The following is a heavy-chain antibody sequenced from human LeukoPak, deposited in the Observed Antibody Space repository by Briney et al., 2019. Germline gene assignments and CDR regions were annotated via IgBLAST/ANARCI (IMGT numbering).Heavy chain of an antibody. CDR2: IHPGDSGT. D-gene: IGHD3-16*02. CDR3: ARRYSGHDAFDI. CDR1: GFSFTNYW. Sequence: PGESLKIFCKVSGFSFTNYWIGWVRQMPGKGLEWMGLIHPGDSGTTYSPSFQGQVTISADRSITTAYLQWSSLKASDTAMYHCARRYSGHDAFDIWGQGTMVTVSS. V-gene: IGHV5-51*01. J-gene: IGHJ3*02.